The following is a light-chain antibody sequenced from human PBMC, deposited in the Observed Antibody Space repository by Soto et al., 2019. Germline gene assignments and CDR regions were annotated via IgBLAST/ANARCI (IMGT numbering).Light chain of an antibody. CDR3: QQRSNWPPTWT. J-gene: IGKJ1*01. Sequence: EIVLTQSPATLSLSPGERATLSCRASQSVSSYLAWYQQKPGQAPRLLIYDASKRATGIPARFSGSGSGTDFTLTISSREPEDFAVYYCQQRSNWPPTWTFGQGTKVEI. CDR2: DAS. CDR1: QSVSSY. V-gene: IGKV3-11*01.